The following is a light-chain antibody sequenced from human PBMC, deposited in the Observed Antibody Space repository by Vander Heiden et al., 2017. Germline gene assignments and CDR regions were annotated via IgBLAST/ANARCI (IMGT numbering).Light chain of an antibody. CDR1: QSVSSY. J-gene: IGKJ2*01. CDR2: DAS. V-gene: IGKV3-11*01. CDR3: QQRSNWPPSST. Sequence: EIVLTQSPATLSLSLAERATLSCRASQSVSSYLAWYQQKPGQAPRLLIYDASNRATGIPARFSGSGSGTDFTLTISSLEPEDFAVYYCQQRSNWPPSSTFGQGTKLEIK.